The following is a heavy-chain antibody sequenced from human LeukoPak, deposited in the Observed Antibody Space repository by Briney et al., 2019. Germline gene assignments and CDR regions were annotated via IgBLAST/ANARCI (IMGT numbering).Heavy chain of an antibody. D-gene: IGHD1-26*01. CDR3: ARAANSGTYLFAFDI. J-gene: IGHJ3*02. CDR2: IYYSGST. Sequence: PSETLSLTCTVSGGSISSSTYYWGWIRQPPGKGLEWIGSIYYSGSTYYNPSRKSRVTISADTSKNQFSLKLSSVTAADTAVYFCARAANSGTYLFAFDIWGQGTMVTVSS. CDR1: GGSISSSTYY. V-gene: IGHV4-39*01.